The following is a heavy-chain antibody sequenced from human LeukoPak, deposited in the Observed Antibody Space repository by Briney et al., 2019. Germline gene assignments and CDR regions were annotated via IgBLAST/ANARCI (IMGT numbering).Heavy chain of an antibody. V-gene: IGHV1-69*06. J-gene: IGHJ4*02. CDR2: IIPIFDTP. CDR1: GGTFSNYA. CDR3: ARAVQVTTGGLFDY. Sequence: SVKVSRKASGGTFSNYAISWVRQAPGQGLEWMGGIIPIFDTPNFAQKFQGRVTITADKSTSTAYMELSRLRSEDTAVYYCARAVQVTTGGLFDYWGQGTLVTVSS. D-gene: IGHD4-17*01.